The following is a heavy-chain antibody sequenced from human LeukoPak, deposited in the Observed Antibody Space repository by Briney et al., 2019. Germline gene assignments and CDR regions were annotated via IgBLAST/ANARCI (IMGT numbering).Heavy chain of an antibody. J-gene: IGHJ4*02. V-gene: IGHV1-2*02. CDR2: INPNSGGT. D-gene: IGHD6-6*01. CDR1: GYSFTDYA. CDR3: ARGGSSSPPEHDY. Sequence: ASVKVSCKTSGYSFTDYAITWVRQAPGQGLEWMGWINPNSGGTNYAQKFQGRVTMTRDTSISTAYMELSRLRSDDTAVYYCARGGSSSPPEHDYWGQGTLVTVSS.